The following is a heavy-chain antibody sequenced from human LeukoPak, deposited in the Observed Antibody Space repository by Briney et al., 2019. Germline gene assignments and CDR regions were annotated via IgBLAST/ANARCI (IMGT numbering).Heavy chain of an antibody. J-gene: IGHJ4*02. Sequence: SETLSPTCTVSGGSISSYFWTWIRQPPGKGLECIGYIIYSGRTNCNPSLKSRVTISADTSKNQFSLKLSSVTDADTAVYYCARIYGSGSYVDYWGQGTLVTVSS. V-gene: IGHV4-59*01. CDR1: GGSISSYF. D-gene: IGHD3-10*01. CDR2: IIYSGRT. CDR3: ARIYGSGSYVDY.